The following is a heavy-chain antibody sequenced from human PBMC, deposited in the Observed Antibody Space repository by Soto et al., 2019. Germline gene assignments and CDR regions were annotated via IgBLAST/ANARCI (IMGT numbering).Heavy chain of an antibody. D-gene: IGHD6-19*01. CDR3: ATPSAVPDAFDI. V-gene: IGHV4-4*08. CDR2: IYSTGTT. CDR1: GGSISSYY. J-gene: IGHJ3*02. Sequence: SETLSLTCTVSGGSISSYYWSWIRQPPGKGLEWIGYIYSTGTTSYNPSLSSRLTISVDTAKNQLSLKMTSVTASDTAVYYCATPSAVPDAFDIWGQGTMVTVSS.